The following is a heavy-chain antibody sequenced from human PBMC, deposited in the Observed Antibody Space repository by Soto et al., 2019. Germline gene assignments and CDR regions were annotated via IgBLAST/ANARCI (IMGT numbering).Heavy chain of an antibody. CDR2: ITGNSEYK. CDR1: GVSFSDYS. V-gene: IGHV3-21*06. D-gene: IGHD1-26*01. Sequence: GGSLRLSCVVSGVSFSDYSMNWVRQAPGKGLEWVSLITGNSEYKYYAGSVKGRFTVSRDNAKNSLYLQMNSLTVEETAVYYCARYGELLQTFDSWGQGTLVTVSS. CDR3: ARYGELLQTFDS. J-gene: IGHJ4*02.